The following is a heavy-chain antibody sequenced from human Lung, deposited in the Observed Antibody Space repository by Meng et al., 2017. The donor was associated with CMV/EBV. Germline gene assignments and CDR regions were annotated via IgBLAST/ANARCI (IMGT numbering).Heavy chain of an antibody. CDR2: INPNTDGT. V-gene: IGHV1-2*02. CDR3: ARDRSLSRLGRSDAFDF. CDR1: GYTFTLFD. Sequence: SVKVSXKASGYTFTLFDIHWVRQAPGQGLEWLGWINPNTDGTNYAQRFQGRVAMTCDTSITTAYMELSSLTTDDTAIYYCARDRSLSRLGRSDAFDFWGQGXRVTVSS. D-gene: IGHD7-27*01. J-gene: IGHJ3*01.